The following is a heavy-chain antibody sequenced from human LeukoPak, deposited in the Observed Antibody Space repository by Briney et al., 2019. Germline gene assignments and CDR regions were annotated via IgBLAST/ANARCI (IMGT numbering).Heavy chain of an antibody. Sequence: ASVKVSCKASGYTFTSYYMHWVRQAPGQGLEWMGIINPSGGSTSYAQKFQGRVTMTRDMSTSTVYMELSSLRSEDTAVYYCERDPIVGVENDAFDIWGQGTMVTVSS. V-gene: IGHV1-46*01. CDR1: GYTFTSYY. J-gene: IGHJ3*02. CDR2: INPSGGST. CDR3: ERDPIVGVENDAFDI. D-gene: IGHD1-26*01.